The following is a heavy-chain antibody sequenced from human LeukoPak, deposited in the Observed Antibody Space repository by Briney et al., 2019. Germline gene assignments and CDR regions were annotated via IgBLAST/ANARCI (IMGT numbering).Heavy chain of an antibody. V-gene: IGHV4-38-2*02. Sequence: SETLSLTCTVSGYSISSGYYWGWIRQPPGKGLEWIGSIYHSGSTYYNPSLKSRVTISVDTSKNQFSLKLSSVTAADTAVYYCAREETSDSSGFPFDYWGQGTLVTVSS. CDR2: IYHSGST. CDR3: AREETSDSSGFPFDY. J-gene: IGHJ4*02. D-gene: IGHD6-19*01. CDR1: GYSISSGYY.